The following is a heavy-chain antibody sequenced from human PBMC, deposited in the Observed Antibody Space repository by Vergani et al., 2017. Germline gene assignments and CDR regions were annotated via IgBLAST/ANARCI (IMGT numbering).Heavy chain of an antibody. D-gene: IGHD2-2*01. V-gene: IGHV4-34*01. CDR1: GGSFSGYY. CDR2: INHIGST. Sequence: QVQLQQWGAGLLKPSETLSLTCAVYGGSFSGYYWSWIRQPPGKGLEWIGEINHIGSTNYNPSLKSRVPISVDTSKNQFSLKLISVTASDTAVSYFARGRHCSSIVLYYYYYYMDVWGKGTTVTVSS. J-gene: IGHJ6*03. CDR3: ARGRHCSSIVLYYYYYYMDV.